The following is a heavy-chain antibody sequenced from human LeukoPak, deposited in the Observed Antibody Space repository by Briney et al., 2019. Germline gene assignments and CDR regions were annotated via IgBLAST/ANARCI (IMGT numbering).Heavy chain of an antibody. Sequence: GGSLRLSCAASGFIFSGSAMHWVRQASGKGLEWVGRIRSKANNYATAYAASVKGRFTISRDDSKNTAYLQMNSLNTEDTAVYFCTRPSSTTGTTFWFDPWGQGTLVTVSS. CDR2: IRSKANNYAT. CDR3: TRPSSTTGTTFWFDP. D-gene: IGHD1-1*01. V-gene: IGHV3-73*01. CDR1: GFIFSGSA. J-gene: IGHJ5*02.